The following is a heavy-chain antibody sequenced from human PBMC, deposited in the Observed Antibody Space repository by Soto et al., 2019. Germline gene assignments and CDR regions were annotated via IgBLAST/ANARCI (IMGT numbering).Heavy chain of an antibody. Sequence: ASVKVSCKASGYTFTGYYVHWVRQAPGQGLEWMGWISAYNGNTNYAQKLQGRVTMTTDTSTSTAYMELRSLRSDDTAVYYCARVSPGIAAAEGGYYYGMDVWGQGTTVTVS. CDR3: ARVSPGIAAAEGGYYYGMDV. CDR1: GYTFTGYY. V-gene: IGHV1-18*04. D-gene: IGHD6-13*01. CDR2: ISAYNGNT. J-gene: IGHJ6*02.